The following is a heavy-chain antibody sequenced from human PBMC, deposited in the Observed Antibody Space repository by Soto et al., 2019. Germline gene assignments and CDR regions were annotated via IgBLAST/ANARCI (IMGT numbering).Heavy chain of an antibody. CDR2: ITGSGSSI. CDR1: GFTFSSYS. CDR3: ARVLSAAGTVL. Sequence: GGSLRLSCAATGFTFSSYSMNWVRQAPGRGLEWVSYITGSGSSIYYADSVKGRFTISRDNAENSLYLQMNSLRAEDTAVYYCARVLSAAGTVLWGQGTLVTVSS. J-gene: IGHJ4*02. V-gene: IGHV3-48*01. D-gene: IGHD6-13*01.